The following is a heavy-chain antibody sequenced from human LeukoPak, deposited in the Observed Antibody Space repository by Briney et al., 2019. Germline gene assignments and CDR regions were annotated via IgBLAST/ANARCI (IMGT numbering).Heavy chain of an antibody. CDR2: ISNSGGNT. CDR1: GFNFSSYA. Sequence: GGSLRLSCAASGFNFSSYAMSWVRQAPGKGLEWVSAISNSGGNTYYADSVKGRFTISRDNSKDTLSLQMNSLRAEDTAVYYCVLKVRFDYWGQGTLVTVSS. CDR3: VLKVRFDY. V-gene: IGHV3-23*01. J-gene: IGHJ4*02. D-gene: IGHD2-15*01.